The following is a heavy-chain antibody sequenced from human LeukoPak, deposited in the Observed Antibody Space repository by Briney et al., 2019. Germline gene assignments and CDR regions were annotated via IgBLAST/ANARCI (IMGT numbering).Heavy chain of an antibody. CDR3: ARVQSGVVPAAGVDY. V-gene: IGHV1-69*13. CDR2: IIPIFCTA. Sequence: GASVKVSCKASGGTFSSYAISWVRQAPGQGLEWMGGIIPIFCTANYAQKFQGRVTITADESTSTAYMELSSLRSEDTAVYYCARVQSGVVPAAGVDYWGQGTLVTVSS. J-gene: IGHJ4*02. CDR1: GGTFSSYA. D-gene: IGHD2-2*01.